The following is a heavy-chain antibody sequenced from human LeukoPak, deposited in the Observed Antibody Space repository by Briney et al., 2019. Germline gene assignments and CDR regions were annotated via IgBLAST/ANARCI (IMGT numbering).Heavy chain of an antibody. Sequence: NSSETLSLTCAVYGGSFSGYYWSWIRQPPGKGLEWIGEINHSGSTNYNPSLKSRVTISVDTSKNQFSLKLSSVTAADTAMYYCARRPNKITMVRGVRSWFDPWGQGTLVTVSS. J-gene: IGHJ5*02. V-gene: IGHV4-34*01. CDR1: GGSFSGYY. D-gene: IGHD3-10*01. CDR2: INHSGST. CDR3: ARRPNKITMVRGVRSWFDP.